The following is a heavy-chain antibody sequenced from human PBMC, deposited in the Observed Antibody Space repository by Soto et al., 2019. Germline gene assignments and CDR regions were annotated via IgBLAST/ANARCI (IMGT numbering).Heavy chain of an antibody. D-gene: IGHD1-26*01. CDR2: ICSRSQTI. Sequence: PGGSLRLSCGVSDFSFSSYSMNWVRQAPGKGLGWLSYICSRSQTIFYADSVKGRFTISRDNAKNSLYLQMNSLRDEDTAVYFCAREDIMGTRSFDYWGQGTRVTVSS. CDR1: DFSFSSYS. V-gene: IGHV3-48*02. J-gene: IGHJ4*02. CDR3: AREDIMGTRSFDY.